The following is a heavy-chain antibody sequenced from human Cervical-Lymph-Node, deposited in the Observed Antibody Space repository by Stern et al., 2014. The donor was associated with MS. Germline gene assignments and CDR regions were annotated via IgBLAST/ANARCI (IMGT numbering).Heavy chain of an antibody. CDR3: ARSPATPSGYDRFDY. V-gene: IGHV5-51*03. CDR1: GYLFDDYW. J-gene: IGHJ4*02. CDR2: IFPRDSNT. D-gene: IGHD5-12*01. Sequence: EVQLVESGAEVKKPGESLKISCEASGYLFDDYWIGWVRQMSGRGLELVAIIFPRDSNTRYSPSVQGQVTISADTSISTAYFQGSSLKAADPAIYYCARSPATPSGYDRFDYWGQGALVTVSS.